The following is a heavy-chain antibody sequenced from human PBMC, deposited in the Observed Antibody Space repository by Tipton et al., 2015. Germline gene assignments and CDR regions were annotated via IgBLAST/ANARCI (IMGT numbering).Heavy chain of an antibody. V-gene: IGHV4-39*07. CDR2: LYFSGST. CDR3: ARIRGRYVLDY. D-gene: IGHD3-16*01. CDR1: GGSISSSSYY. Sequence: TLSLTCTVPGGSISSSSYYWGWIRQPPGKGLEWIGSLYFSGSTYYNPSLKSRVTMSRDTSKNQFSLKLTSVTAADTAVYYCARIRGRYVLDYWGQGTLVPVPS. J-gene: IGHJ4*02.